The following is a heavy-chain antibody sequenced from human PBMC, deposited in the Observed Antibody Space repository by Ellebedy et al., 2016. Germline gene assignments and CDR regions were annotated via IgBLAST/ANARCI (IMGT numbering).Heavy chain of an antibody. D-gene: IGHD3-10*01. CDR1: GFTFSRFG. J-gene: IGHJ4*02. V-gene: IGHV3-30*18. Sequence: GESLKISXAASGFTFSRFGIHWVRQAPGKGLEWVAVISPDGNVKYYCGSVMGRFTISRDNSKIRVYLQLNSLRVEDTAVYYCAKDVSFASGSYYNLDQWGQGTLVTVSS. CDR3: AKDVSFASGSYYNLDQ. CDR2: ISPDGNVK.